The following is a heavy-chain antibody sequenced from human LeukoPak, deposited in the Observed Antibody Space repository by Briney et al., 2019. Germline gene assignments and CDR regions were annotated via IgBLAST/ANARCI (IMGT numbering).Heavy chain of an antibody. CDR1: NYTFRSYD. V-gene: IGHV1-18*01. CDR2: ISAYNGKT. Sequence: ASVRVSCKASNYTFRSYDITWVRQAPGQGLEWMGLISAYNGKTNYAQKFQGRVTMTRDTSTTTAYIELRSLRSDDTAVYYCARSPGTCLDYWGQGTLVTVSS. CDR3: ARSPGTCLDY. J-gene: IGHJ4*02. D-gene: IGHD1-26*01.